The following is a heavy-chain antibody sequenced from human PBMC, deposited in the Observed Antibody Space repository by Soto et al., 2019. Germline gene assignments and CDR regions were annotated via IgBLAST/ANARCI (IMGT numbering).Heavy chain of an antibody. CDR1: GGSFSGYY. V-gene: IGHV4-34*01. Sequence: QVQLQQWGAGLLKPSETLSLTCAVYGGSFSGYYWTWIRQPPGKGLEWLGEINHSGTINFNPSLKSRLTISLDTSKKHFSLKLSSVTDADTAAYYCARADRTLVTSYSLDVWGQGTTVTVSS. CDR3: ARADRTLVTSYSLDV. D-gene: IGHD2-21*02. J-gene: IGHJ6*02. CDR2: INHSGTI.